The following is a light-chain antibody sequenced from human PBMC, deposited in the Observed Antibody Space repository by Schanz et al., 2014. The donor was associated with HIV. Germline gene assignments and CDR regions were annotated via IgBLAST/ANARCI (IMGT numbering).Light chain of an antibody. V-gene: IGKV3-20*01. Sequence: EIVMTQSPATLSVSPGDRATLSCRASQSVSNNLAWYQQKPGQAPRLLISGTSNRATGIPDRFSGSGSGTDFTLTISRLEPEDFAVYYCQQYGSSPLFGQGTKVEIK. CDR1: QSVSNN. J-gene: IGKJ1*01. CDR2: GTS. CDR3: QQYGSSPL.